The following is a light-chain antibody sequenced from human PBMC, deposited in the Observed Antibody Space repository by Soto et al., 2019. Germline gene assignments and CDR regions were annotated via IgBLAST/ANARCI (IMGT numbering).Light chain of an antibody. Sequence: ELVLTQSPGTMCWAAGERCTRWCVAIQSVSSSYLAWYQQKPGQAPTLLIYGASSRATGIPDRFSGSGSGTDFTLTISRLEPQAFAVYYCQQYRSSPPITFGQGTRLDIK. CDR3: QQYRSSPPIT. CDR1: QSVSSSY. CDR2: GAS. J-gene: IGKJ5*01. V-gene: IGKV3-20*01.